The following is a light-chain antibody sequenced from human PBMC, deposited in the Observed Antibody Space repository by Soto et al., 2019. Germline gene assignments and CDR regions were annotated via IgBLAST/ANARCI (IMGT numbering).Light chain of an antibody. Sequence: EIVVTQSPGTLSLSPGERATLSCRASQSVSSISLAWYQQKPGQAPRLLIYDTSSRATGIPDRFSGSGSGTDFTLTISRLEPEDFAVYYCQQYVSSPLTFGGGTKVDI. CDR1: QSVSSIS. CDR3: QQYVSSPLT. V-gene: IGKV3-20*01. J-gene: IGKJ4*01. CDR2: DTS.